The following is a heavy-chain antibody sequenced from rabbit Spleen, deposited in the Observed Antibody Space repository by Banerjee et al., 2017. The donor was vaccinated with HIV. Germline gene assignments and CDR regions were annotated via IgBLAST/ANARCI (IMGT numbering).Heavy chain of an antibody. CDR1: GVSFSDKDV. V-gene: IGHV1S43*01. D-gene: IGHD1-1*01. J-gene: IGHJ4*01. CDR2: IYTISGRT. Sequence: QEQLVESGGGLVKPEGSLTLTCKASGVSFSDKDVMCWVRQAPGKGLEWIACIYTISGRTWYASWAKGRFTISRSTSLNTVDLKMTSLTAADTATYFCARDLTGVIGWNFYLWGPGTLVTVS. CDR3: ARDLTGVIGWNFYL.